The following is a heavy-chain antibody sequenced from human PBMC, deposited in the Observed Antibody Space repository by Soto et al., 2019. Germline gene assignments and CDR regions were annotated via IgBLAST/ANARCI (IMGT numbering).Heavy chain of an antibody. Sequence: SETLSLTCTVSGVSISSYYWSWIRQPPGKGLEWIGYIYYSGSTNYNPSLKSRVTISVDTSKNQFSLKLSSVTAADTAVYYCARDSFTYGDYYFDYWGQGTLVTVSS. D-gene: IGHD4-17*01. CDR2: IYYSGST. V-gene: IGHV4-59*01. CDR1: GVSISSYY. CDR3: ARDSFTYGDYYFDY. J-gene: IGHJ4*02.